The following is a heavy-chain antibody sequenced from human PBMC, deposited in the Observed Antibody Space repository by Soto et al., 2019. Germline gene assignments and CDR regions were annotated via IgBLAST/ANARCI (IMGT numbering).Heavy chain of an antibody. CDR1: GFTFSSYA. D-gene: IGHD4-4*01. V-gene: IGHV3-23*01. CDR2: ISGSGGST. J-gene: IGHJ4*02. Sequence: GGSLRLSCVASGFTFSSYAMSWVRQAPGKGLEWVSAISGSGGSTYYADSVKGRFTISRDNSKNTLYLQMNSLRAEDTAVYYCAKALVPLNTVTTEFDYWGQGTLVTVSS. CDR3: AKALVPLNTVTTEFDY.